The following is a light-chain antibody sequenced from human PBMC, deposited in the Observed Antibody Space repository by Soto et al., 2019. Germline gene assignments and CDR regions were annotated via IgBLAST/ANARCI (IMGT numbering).Light chain of an antibody. CDR3: QQYNSYPWT. J-gene: IGKJ1*01. Sequence: DIQMTQSPSTLSASVGDRVTITCRARQSISSWLAWYQQKPGNAPKLLIYDASSLESGVPSRFSGSGSGTEFTLTISSLQPDDFATYYFQQYNSYPWTFGQGTKVEIK. V-gene: IGKV1-5*01. CDR1: QSISSW. CDR2: DAS.